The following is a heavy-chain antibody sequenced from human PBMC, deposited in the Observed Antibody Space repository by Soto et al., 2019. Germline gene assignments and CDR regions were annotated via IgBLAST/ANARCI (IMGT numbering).Heavy chain of an antibody. CDR3: ARLPGYSTGWTPFDF. CDR2: INSDGSTT. Sequence: VSMRVSWRAAGCTSRDLGRHWVRKTPGKGLVWVSRINSDGSTTSHADSVKGRFTISRDNAKNTLYLQMNSLRAEDTAVYYCARLPGYSTGWTPFDFWGQGTQVTVSS. V-gene: IGHV3-74*01. CDR1: GCTSRDLG. D-gene: IGHD6-19*01. J-gene: IGHJ4*02.